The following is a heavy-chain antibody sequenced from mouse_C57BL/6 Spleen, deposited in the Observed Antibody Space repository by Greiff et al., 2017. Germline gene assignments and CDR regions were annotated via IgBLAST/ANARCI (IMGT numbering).Heavy chain of an antibody. J-gene: IGHJ2*01. CDR2: ISSGGSYT. Sequence: DVQLVESGGDLVQPGGSLKLSCAASGFTFSSYGMSWVRQTPDKRLEWVATISSGGSYTYYPDSVKGRFTISRDNAKNTLYLQMSSLKSEDTAMYYCARGGFYYGSSGYYFDYWGQGTTLTVSS. CDR3: ARGGFYYGSSGYYFDY. V-gene: IGHV5-6*01. D-gene: IGHD1-1*01. CDR1: GFTFSSYG.